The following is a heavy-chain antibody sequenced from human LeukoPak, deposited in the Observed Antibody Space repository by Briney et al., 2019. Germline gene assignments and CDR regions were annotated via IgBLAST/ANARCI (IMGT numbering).Heavy chain of an antibody. V-gene: IGHV1-69*13. CDR3: ARGDSGSYLAFY. D-gene: IGHD1-26*01. CDR1: GGTFSSYA. J-gene: IGHJ4*02. Sequence: SVKVSCKASGGTFSSYAISWVRQAPGQGLEWMGRIIPIFGIANYAQKFQGRVTITADESTSTAYMELSSLRSEDTAVYYCARGDSGSYLAFYWGQGTLVTVSS. CDR2: IIPIFGIA.